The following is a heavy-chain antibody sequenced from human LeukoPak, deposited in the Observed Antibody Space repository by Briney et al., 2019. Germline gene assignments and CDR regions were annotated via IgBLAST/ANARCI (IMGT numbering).Heavy chain of an antibody. J-gene: IGHJ4*02. CDR2: ISASGDST. CDR1: GFTFSSYA. Sequence: GGSLRLSCAASGFTFSSYAMTWVRQAPGKGLEWVSSISASGDSTNYADSVKGRFTISRDISKNTLHLQMNSLRAEDTAVYYCAKDDGLAAAGTSFDYWGQGTLVTVSS. V-gene: IGHV3-23*01. CDR3: AKDDGLAAAGTSFDY. D-gene: IGHD6-13*01.